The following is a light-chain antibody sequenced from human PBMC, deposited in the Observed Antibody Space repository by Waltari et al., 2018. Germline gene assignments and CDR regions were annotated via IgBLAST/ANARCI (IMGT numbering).Light chain of an antibody. J-gene: IGKJ2*01. Sequence: VLTQSPGTLSLSPGDRASLPCKASQRLGKNYVAWYQHKPGQAPRLVIYGASSRAAGIPDRFSGSGSGTDFTLTISRLEPEDFAVYYCQQYASSVLYTFGQGTKLEIK. CDR3: QQYASSVLYT. CDR2: GAS. CDR1: QRLGKNY. V-gene: IGKV3-20*01.